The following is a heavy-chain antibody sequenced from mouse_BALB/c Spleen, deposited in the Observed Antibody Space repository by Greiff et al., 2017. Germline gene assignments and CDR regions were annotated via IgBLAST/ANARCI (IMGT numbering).Heavy chain of an antibody. D-gene: IGHD2-5*01. CDR1: GFTFSDYY. CDR3: ARGSSNGGFAY. V-gene: IGHV5-4*02. Sequence: DVQLVESGGGLVKPGGSLKLSCAASGFTFSDYYMYWVRQTPEKRLEWVATISDGGSYTYYPDSVKGRFTISRDNAKNNLYLQMSSLKSEDTAMYYCARGSSNGGFAYWGQGTLVTVSA. CDR2: ISDGGSYT. J-gene: IGHJ3*01.